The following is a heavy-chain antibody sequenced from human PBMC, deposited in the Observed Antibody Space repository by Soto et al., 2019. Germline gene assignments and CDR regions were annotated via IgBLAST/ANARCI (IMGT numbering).Heavy chain of an antibody. V-gene: IGHV3-30*03. CDR3: VAGQYFFDY. J-gene: IGHJ4*02. CDR1: GFSFSSYG. D-gene: IGHD6-19*01. CDR2: ISYDGSNK. Sequence: QVQLVESGGGVVQPGRSLRLSCAASGFSFSSYGMHWVRQAPGKGLEWVAVISYDGSNKYYADSVKDRFTISRDNSKKTLDLPMNSLRADDTAVYYCVAGQYFFDYCGQGTLVTVSS.